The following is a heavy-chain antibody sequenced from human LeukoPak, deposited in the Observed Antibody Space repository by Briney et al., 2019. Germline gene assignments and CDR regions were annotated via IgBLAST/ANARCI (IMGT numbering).Heavy chain of an antibody. CDR2: IYYSGTT. CDR3: ARSPFNLYFDF. D-gene: IGHD2-15*01. J-gene: IGHJ4*02. Sequence: SETLSLTCTVSGDSLSDTNNYWGWVRQPPGKGLEWIGSIYYSGTTIYNPSLKNRVTVSVDTSKNQYFLRLTSVTAADTAVYFCARSPFNLYFDFWGQGTLVPVSS. CDR1: GDSLSDTNNY. V-gene: IGHV4-39*07.